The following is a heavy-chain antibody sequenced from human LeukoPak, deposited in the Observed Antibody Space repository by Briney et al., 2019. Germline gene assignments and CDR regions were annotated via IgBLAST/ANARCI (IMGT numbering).Heavy chain of an antibody. Sequence: PSETLSLTCTASGGSISSSSYYWGWLRQPPGRGLEWGGCIFYSGSTYYNPSLKSRVTIYVDTYKNQFSLKLGSVTAADTAVYYCASGYSSGWYREYFDYWGQGTLVTVSS. CDR1: GGSISSSSYY. V-gene: IGHV4-39*01. CDR3: ASGYSSGWYREYFDY. D-gene: IGHD6-19*01. CDR2: IFYSGST. J-gene: IGHJ4*02.